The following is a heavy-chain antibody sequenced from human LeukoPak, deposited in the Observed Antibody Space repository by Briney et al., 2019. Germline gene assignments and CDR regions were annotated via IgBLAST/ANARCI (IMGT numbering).Heavy chain of an antibody. CDR2: MSYDGSNK. Sequence: GGSLRLSCAASGFTFSSYGMHWVRQAPGKGLEWVAVMSYDGSNKYYADSVKGRFTISRDNSKNTLYLQMNSLRAEDTAVYYCARGGYFDYWGQGTLVTVSS. CDR1: GFTFSSYG. V-gene: IGHV3-30*03. J-gene: IGHJ4*02. CDR3: ARGGYFDY. D-gene: IGHD3-16*01.